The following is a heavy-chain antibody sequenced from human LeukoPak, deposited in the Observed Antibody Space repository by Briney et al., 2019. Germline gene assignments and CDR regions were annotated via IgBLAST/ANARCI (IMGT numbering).Heavy chain of an antibody. V-gene: IGHV3-74*01. D-gene: IGHD5-12*01. Sequence: GGSLRLSCAASGFTFINHWMHWVRQGPGKGLVWVSRINSDGSSTSYADSVKGRFTISRDNAKNTLYLRMNSLRAEDTAIYYCARKPLSGGYGGTIDYWGQGTLVTVSS. CDR3: ARKPLSGGYGGTIDY. J-gene: IGHJ4*02. CDR1: GFTFINHW. CDR2: INSDGSST.